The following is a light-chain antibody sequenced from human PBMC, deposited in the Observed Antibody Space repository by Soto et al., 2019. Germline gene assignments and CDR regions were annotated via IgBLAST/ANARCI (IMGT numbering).Light chain of an antibody. CDR2: ATS. Sequence: DIQMTQSPPSLSASVGDRVTITCRASKGINNYLAWFQQQPGTAPKPLIYATSTLHSGVPSRFTGSGSGTEFTLTITSLQHEDFVTYYCQQYNSYPWTFGQGTKVEVK. CDR3: QQYNSYPWT. CDR1: KGINNY. V-gene: IGKV1-16*01. J-gene: IGKJ1*01.